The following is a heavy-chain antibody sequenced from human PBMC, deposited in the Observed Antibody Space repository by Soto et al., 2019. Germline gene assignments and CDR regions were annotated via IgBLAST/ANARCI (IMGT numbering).Heavy chain of an antibody. CDR3: ARSQAFGGSSDTDFDY. V-gene: IGHV4-38-2*01. CDR1: GYSISGGYY. CDR2: IYHTGST. Sequence: SETLSLTCAVSGYSISGGYYWAWIRQPPGKGLEWIGSIYHTGSTYYNPSLKSRVTISVDTSKNQFSLKLSSVTAADTAVYYCARSQAFGGSSDTDFDYWAQGTLVTVSS. D-gene: IGHD1-26*01. J-gene: IGHJ4*02.